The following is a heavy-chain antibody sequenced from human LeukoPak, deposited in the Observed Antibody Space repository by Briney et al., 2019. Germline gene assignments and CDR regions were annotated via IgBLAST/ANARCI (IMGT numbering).Heavy chain of an antibody. D-gene: IGHD3-10*01. CDR2: IYPGDSDT. Sequence: GESLKISCKGFGYRFTNYWIGWVRQMPGKGLEWMGIIYPGDSDTRYSPSFRGQVTISADKSINTAYLQWSSLKASDAAMYYCVLAGSGSYYFDYWGQGILVTVSS. CDR1: GYRFTNYW. V-gene: IGHV5-51*01. J-gene: IGHJ4*02. CDR3: VLAGSGSYYFDY.